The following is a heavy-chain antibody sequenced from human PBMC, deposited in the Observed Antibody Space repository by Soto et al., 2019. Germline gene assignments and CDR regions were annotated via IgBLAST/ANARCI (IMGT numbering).Heavy chain of an antibody. CDR2: IYYSGST. D-gene: IGHD3-16*01. CDR3: AREGGDNWFDP. CDR1: GGSISSGDYY. Sequence: SETLSLTCTVSGGSISSGDYYWSWIRQPPGKGLEWIGYIYYSGSTFYNPSLKNRVTISLDTSKIQFSLKLSSVTAADTAVYYCAREGGDNWFDPWGQGTLVTVSS. J-gene: IGHJ5*02. V-gene: IGHV4-30-4*01.